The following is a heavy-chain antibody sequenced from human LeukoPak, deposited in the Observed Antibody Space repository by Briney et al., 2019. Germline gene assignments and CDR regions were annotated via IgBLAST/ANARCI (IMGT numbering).Heavy chain of an antibody. CDR1: GFTFSSYS. CDR2: ISSSSYI. CDR3: ARVYCSSTSCYMANNWNYGDY. Sequence: GGSLRLSCAASGFTFSSYSMNWVRQAPGKGLEWVSSISSSSYIYYADSVKGRFTISRDNAKNSLYLQMNSLRAEDTAVYYCARVYCSSTSCYMANNWNYGDYWGQGTLVTVSS. D-gene: IGHD2-2*02. V-gene: IGHV3-21*01. J-gene: IGHJ4*02.